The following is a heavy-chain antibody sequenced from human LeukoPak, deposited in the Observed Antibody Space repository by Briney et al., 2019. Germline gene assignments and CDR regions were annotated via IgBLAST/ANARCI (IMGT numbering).Heavy chain of an antibody. CDR3: ARDGYTANYSYGMDV. CDR2: ISYDGSNK. V-gene: IGHV3-30-3*01. D-gene: IGHD5-18*01. J-gene: IGHJ6*02. CDR1: GFTFSSYA. Sequence: GRSLRLSCAASGFTFSSYAMHWVRQAPGKGLEWVAVISYDGSNKYYADSVKGRFTISRDNSKNTLYLQMNSLRAEDTAVYYCARDGYTANYSYGMDVWGQGTTVTVSS.